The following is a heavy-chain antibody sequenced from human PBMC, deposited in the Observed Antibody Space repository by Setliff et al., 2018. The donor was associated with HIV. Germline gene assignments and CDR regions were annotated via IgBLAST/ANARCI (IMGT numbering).Heavy chain of an antibody. V-gene: IGHV4-39*07. CDR3: ARARITIFGVLIIPDAFDI. CDR1: GDSISSSSYY. D-gene: IGHD3-3*01. J-gene: IGHJ3*02. CDR2: VYDSGST. Sequence: KPSETLSLTCTVSGDSISSSSYYWGWIRQPPGKGLEWIGSVYDSGSTYYNPSLKSRVTISLDTSKNQFSLKLSSVTAADTAVYYCARARITIFGVLIIPDAFDIWGQGTMVTVSS.